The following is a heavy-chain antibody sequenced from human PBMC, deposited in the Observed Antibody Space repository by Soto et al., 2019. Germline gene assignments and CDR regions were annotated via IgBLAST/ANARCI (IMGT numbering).Heavy chain of an antibody. Sequence: PGGSLRLSCAASGFTISSYEMNWVRQAPGKGLQWVSAISNRGYADSVEGRFTVSRDNAKNTLYLQMHSLRAEDTAMYYCASWGHIVPVSPTDFDHWGEGTLVTVSS. V-gene: IGHV3-48*03. CDR3: ASWGHIVPVSPTDFDH. CDR1: GFTISSYE. J-gene: IGHJ4*02. CDR2: ISNR. D-gene: IGHD2-21*01.